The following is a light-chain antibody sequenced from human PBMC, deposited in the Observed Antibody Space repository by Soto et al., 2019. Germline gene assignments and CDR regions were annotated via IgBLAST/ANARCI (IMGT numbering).Light chain of an antibody. CDR3: QQYGSSPGT. CDR2: GAS. V-gene: IGKV3-20*01. J-gene: IGKJ3*01. CDR1: QSVSSSY. Sequence: ESVLTQSPGTLSLSPGERATLSCRASQSVSSSYLAWYQQKPGQAPRLLIYGASSRATGIPDRFSGSGSGIDFTLSISRLEAEDLAVYYCQQYGSSPGTFGPGTKVDIK.